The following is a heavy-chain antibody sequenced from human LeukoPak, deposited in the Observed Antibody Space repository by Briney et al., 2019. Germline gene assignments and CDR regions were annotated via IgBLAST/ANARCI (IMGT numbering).Heavy chain of an antibody. Sequence: AAVKVSCKASGYTFTGYYMHWVRQAPGQGLEWMGWINPNSGGTNYAQKFQGRVTMTRATSISTAYMELSRLRSDDTAVYYCARWKVRGVNRPYYMDVWGQGTPVTVSS. J-gene: IGHJ6*03. CDR2: INPNSGGT. V-gene: IGHV1-2*02. D-gene: IGHD3-10*01. CDR1: GYTFTGYY. CDR3: ARWKVRGVNRPYYMDV.